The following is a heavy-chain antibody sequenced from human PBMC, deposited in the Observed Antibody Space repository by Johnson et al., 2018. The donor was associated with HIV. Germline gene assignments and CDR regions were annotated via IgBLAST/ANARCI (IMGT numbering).Heavy chain of an antibody. V-gene: IGHV3-25*04. J-gene: IGHJ3*02. CDR3: ARERINDGFDI. Sequence: QLVESGGGLAKPAWSPRLSCAASQFTFSSYYMNCVRQAPGNGLELVGQVNPNGGSTYLIDSGKDRFNISRDNAKNTLHLQMNSLRAEDTAVYYCARERINDGFDIWGQGTMVSVSS. CDR2: VNPNGGST. CDR1: QFTFSSYY. D-gene: IGHD2-15*01.